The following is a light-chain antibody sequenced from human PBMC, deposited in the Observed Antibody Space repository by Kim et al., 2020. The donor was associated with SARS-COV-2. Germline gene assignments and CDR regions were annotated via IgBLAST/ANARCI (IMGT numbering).Light chain of an antibody. CDR3: AAWDDSLSGSV. J-gene: IGLJ2*01. CDR2: RDD. V-gene: IGLV1-47*01. CDR1: DSNIGSQY. Sequence: GQRDTLSGSGSDSNIGSQYVYWYQQLPGTAPKLLICRDDQRPSGVPDRFSGSRSGTSASLAITGLRSEDEADYYCAAWDDSLSGSVFGGGTKVTVL.